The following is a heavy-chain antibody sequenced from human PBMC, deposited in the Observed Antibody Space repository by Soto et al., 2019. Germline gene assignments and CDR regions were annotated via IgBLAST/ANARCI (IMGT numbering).Heavy chain of an antibody. J-gene: IGHJ1*01. CDR3: AYSYYYGSGRYYTPTLFEF. D-gene: IGHD3-10*01. CDR2: IYWDDDK. CDR1: GLSLITNRVG. Sequence: TQTLRLTVTFCGLSLITNRVGVGRIRQPPGKALEWLALIYWDDDKRYSPSLKSRLTITKDTSKNQVVLTMTNMDPVDTATYYCAYSYYYGSGRYYTPTLFEFWGQGTLVPVFS. V-gene: IGHV2-5*02.